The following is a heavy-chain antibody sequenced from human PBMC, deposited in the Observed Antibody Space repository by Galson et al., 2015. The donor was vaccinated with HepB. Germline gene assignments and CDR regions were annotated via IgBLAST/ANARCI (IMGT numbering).Heavy chain of an antibody. D-gene: IGHD3-9*01. CDR2: ISAYNGNT. V-gene: IGHV1-18*01. CDR1: GYTFTSYG. Sequence: SVKVSCKASGYTFTSYGISWVRQAPGQGLEWMRWISAYNGNTNYAQKLQGRVTMTTDTSTSTAYMELRSLRSDDTAVYYCARDSVRELRYFDWPIFGGWFDPWGQGTLVTVSS. J-gene: IGHJ5*02. CDR3: ARDSVRELRYFDWPIFGGWFDP.